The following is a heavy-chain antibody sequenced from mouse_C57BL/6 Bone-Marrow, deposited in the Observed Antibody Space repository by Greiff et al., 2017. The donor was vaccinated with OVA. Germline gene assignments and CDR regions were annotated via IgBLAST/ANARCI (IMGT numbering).Heavy chain of an antibody. V-gene: IGHV5-4*01. J-gene: IGHJ2*01. Sequence: EVQRVESGGGLVKPGGSLKLSCAASGFTFSSYAMSWVRQTPEKRLEWVATISDGGSYTYYPDNVKGRFTISRDNAKNNLYLQMSHPKSEDTAMYYCAREGDSDYFDYWGQGTTLTVSS. CDR1: GFTFSSYA. CDR3: AREGDSDYFDY. D-gene: IGHD2-12*01. CDR2: ISDGGSYT.